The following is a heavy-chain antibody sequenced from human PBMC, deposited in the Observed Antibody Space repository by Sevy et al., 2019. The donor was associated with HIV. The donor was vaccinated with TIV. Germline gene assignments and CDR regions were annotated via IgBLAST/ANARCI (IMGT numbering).Heavy chain of an antibody. CDR1: GGSFSGYY. J-gene: IGHJ6*03. CDR2: INHSGST. V-gene: IGHV4-34*01. D-gene: IGHD3-10*01. Sequence: SETLSLTCAVYGGSFSGYYWSWIRQPPGKGLEWIGEINHSGSTNYNPSLKSRVTISVDTSKNQFSLKLSLVPAADTAGYYCARVRFTYYYYYMDVWGKGTTVTVSS. CDR3: ARVRFTYYYYYMDV.